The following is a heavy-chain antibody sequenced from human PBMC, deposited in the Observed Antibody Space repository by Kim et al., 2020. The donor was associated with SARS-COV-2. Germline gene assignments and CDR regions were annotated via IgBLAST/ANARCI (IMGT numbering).Heavy chain of an antibody. CDR2: MNPNSGNT. J-gene: IGHJ4*02. D-gene: IGHD3-10*01. Sequence: ASVKVSCKASGYTFTSYDINWVRQATGQGLEWMGWMNPNSGNTGYAQKFQGRVTMTRNTSISTAYMELSSLRSEDTAVYYCARGFWGKDVLWFGELDDYWGQGTLVTVSS. CDR1: GYTFTSYD. V-gene: IGHV1-8*01. CDR3: ARGFWGKDVLWFGELDDY.